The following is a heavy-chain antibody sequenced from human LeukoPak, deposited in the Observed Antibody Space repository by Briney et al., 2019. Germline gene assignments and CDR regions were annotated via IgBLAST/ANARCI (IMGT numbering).Heavy chain of an antibody. CDR1: GGTFSSYA. CDR3: ARAKRLYGSGSYYLDY. CDR2: IIPIFGTA. J-gene: IGHJ4*02. V-gene: IGHV1-69*01. D-gene: IGHD3-10*01. Sequence: SVRVSCKASGGTFSSYAISWVRQAPGQGLEWMGGIIPIFGTANYAQKFQGRVTITADESTSTAYMELSSLRSEDTAVYYCARAKRLYGSGSYYLDYWGQGTLVTVSS.